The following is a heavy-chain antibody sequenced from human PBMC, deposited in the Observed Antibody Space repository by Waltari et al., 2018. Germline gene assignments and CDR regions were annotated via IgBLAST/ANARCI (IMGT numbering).Heavy chain of an antibody. CDR3: ARGACDDYIWASCRRFDY. CDR1: GYTFTSYG. V-gene: IGHV1-18*01. Sequence: QVQLVQSGAEVKKPGASVKVSCTASGYTFTSYGISWVRQAPGQGLEWMGWSSAYNGNTNYAQKLQGSVTMTTDTSTSTAYMALRSLSADDAAVYYCARGACDDYIWASCRRFDYWGQGTLVTVSS. J-gene: IGHJ4*02. D-gene: IGHD3-16*02. CDR2: SSAYNGNT.